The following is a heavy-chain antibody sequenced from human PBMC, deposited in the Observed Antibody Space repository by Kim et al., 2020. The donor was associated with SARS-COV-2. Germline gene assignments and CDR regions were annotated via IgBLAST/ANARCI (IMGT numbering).Heavy chain of an antibody. V-gene: IGHV1-46*01. D-gene: IGHD2-2*01. J-gene: IGHJ6*02. CDR1: GYTFTSYY. Sequence: ASVKVSCKASGYTFTSYYMHWVRQAPGQGLEWMGIINPSGGSTSYAQKFQGRVTMTRDTSTSTVYMELSSLRSEDTAVYYCARSIVVVPAAMGTGYSGYDLIPMLYGMDVWGQGTTVTVSS. CDR2: INPSGGST. CDR3: ARSIVVVPAAMGTGYSGYDLIPMLYGMDV.